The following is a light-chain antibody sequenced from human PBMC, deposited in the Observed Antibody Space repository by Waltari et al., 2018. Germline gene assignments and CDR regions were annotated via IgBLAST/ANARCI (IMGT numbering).Light chain of an antibody. CDR2: DAN. CDR1: SSIIGRNT. J-gene: IGLJ3*02. Sequence: QSVVTQPPSASGTPGQTVTITCSGSSSIIGRNTVNWYQKLPGPAPRLIIFDANKWPTGGPDRFSGSKSGTSASLAISGLQPEDEGEYYCSVWDDRLNGNWLFGGGTKVTVL. V-gene: IGLV1-44*01. CDR3: SVWDDRLNGNWL.